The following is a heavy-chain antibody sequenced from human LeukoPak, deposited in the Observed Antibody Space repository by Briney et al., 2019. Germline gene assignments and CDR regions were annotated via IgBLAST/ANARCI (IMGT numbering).Heavy chain of an antibody. CDR3: ARKGLGGELGGFDS. CDR2: IYSGGST. V-gene: IGHV3-53*01. CDR1: GFTVSNNY. D-gene: IGHD1-26*01. Sequence: SGGSLRLSCAASGFTVSNNYMSWVRQAPGKGLEWVSVIYSGGSTYYADSVKGRFTISRDNSKNTLYLQMNSLGVEDTALYHCARKGLGGELGGFDSWGQGTLVTVSS. J-gene: IGHJ4*02.